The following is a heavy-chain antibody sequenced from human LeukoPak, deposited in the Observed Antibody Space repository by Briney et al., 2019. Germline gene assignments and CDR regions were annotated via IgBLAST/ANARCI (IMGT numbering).Heavy chain of an antibody. D-gene: IGHD2-2*01. CDR3: ARNLPAADY. CDR1: GSTFCSHT. V-gene: IGHV3-48*04. Sequence: HPGRSLRLSCAASGSTFCSHTMNWVRQAPGKGLEWVSYISNTGSVIYYADSVKGRFTISRDNAKNSLYLQMNSLRAEDTAVYYCARNLPAADYWGQGTLVTVSS. CDR2: ISNTGSVI. J-gene: IGHJ4*02.